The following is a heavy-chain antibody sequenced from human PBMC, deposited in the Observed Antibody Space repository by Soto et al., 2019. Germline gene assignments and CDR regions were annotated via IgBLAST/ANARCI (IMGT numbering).Heavy chain of an antibody. J-gene: IGHJ4*02. D-gene: IGHD3-22*01. Sequence: ASVKVSCKASGYTFTSYYMHWVRQAPGQGLEWMGIINPSGGSTSYAQKFQGRVTMTRDTSTSTAYMELSSLRSEDTAVYYCARGQPNYYDSSGSDYWGQGTLVTVSS. CDR1: GYTFTSYY. CDR2: INPSGGST. CDR3: ARGQPNYYDSSGSDY. V-gene: IGHV1-46*01.